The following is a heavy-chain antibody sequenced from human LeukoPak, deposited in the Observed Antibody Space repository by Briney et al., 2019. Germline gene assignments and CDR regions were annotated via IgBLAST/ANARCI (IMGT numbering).Heavy chain of an antibody. CDR1: GGTFSSYA. D-gene: IGHD2-8*01. Sequence: ASVKVSCKASGGTFSSYAISWVRQAPGQGLEWMGIINPSGGSTSYAQKFQGRVTMTRDTSTSTVYMELSSLRSGDTAVYYCAREDCTNGVCYYIDYWGQGTLVTVSS. J-gene: IGHJ4*02. CDR3: AREDCTNGVCYYIDY. CDR2: INPSGGST. V-gene: IGHV1-46*01.